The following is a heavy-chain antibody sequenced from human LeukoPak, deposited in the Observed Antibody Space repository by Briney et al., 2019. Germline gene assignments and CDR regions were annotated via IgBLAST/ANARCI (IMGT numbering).Heavy chain of an antibody. J-gene: IGHJ4*02. CDR1: GGSFSGYY. CDR3: ARTVGYFDY. CDR2: INHSGST. Sequence: PSETLSLTCAVYGGSFSGYYWSWIRQPPGKGLEWIGEINHSGSTNYNPSLKSRVTISVDTSKNQFSLKLSSVTAADTGVYYCARTVGYFDYWGQGTLVTVSS. V-gene: IGHV4-34*01. D-gene: IGHD2-15*01.